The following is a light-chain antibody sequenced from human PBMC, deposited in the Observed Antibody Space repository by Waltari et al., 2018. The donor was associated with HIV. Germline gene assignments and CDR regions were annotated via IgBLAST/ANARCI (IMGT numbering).Light chain of an antibody. CDR3: ATWDDTPTGHVL. V-gene: IGLV1-44*01. CDR1: TSNIGTNV. CDR2: SNN. Sequence: QSVLAQPPSVSGTPGQRVTISCSGTTSNIGTNVVNWYQQVPGKAPKLLISSNNQRPSGVPDRFSGFKSGTSASLAINGLQSEDEADYYCATWDDTPTGHVLFGGGTKVIVL. J-gene: IGLJ2*01.